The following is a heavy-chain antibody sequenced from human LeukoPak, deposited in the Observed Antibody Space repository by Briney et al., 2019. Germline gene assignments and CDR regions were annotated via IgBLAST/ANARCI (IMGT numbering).Heavy chain of an antibody. V-gene: IGHV3-48*01. CDR1: GFPLSSYS. Sequence: GGSLRLSCTASGFPLSSYSINWVRQAPGKGLEWISYISSSSSNIYYLDSVQGRLTVSRDNERNSLFLQIDSPRAEDTAVYYCVRVKGTYFDYWGLGSLVTVSS. D-gene: IGHD1-1*01. CDR3: VRVKGTYFDY. CDR2: ISSSSSNI. J-gene: IGHJ4*02.